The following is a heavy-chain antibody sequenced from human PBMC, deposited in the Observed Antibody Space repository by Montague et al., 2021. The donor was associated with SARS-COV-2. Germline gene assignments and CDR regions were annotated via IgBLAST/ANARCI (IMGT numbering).Heavy chain of an antibody. V-gene: IGHV4-34*01. CDR1: GGSFGDDH. J-gene: IGHJ4*02. CDR3: ARGHLSVSMIVVVFTSASYYFDY. Sequence: SETLSLTCAVYGGSFGDDHWSWIRQPPGKGLEWIGNISQSGRTNYNPSLKSRVTISVDTSKNQFPLKLTSVTAADTGLYFCARGHLSVSMIVVVFTSASYYFDYWGQGAQVTVSS. CDR2: ISQSGRT. D-gene: IGHD3-22*01.